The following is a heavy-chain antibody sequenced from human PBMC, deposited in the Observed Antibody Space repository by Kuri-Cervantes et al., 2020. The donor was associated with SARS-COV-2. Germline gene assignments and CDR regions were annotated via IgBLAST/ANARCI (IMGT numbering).Heavy chain of an antibody. CDR1: GDSVSSKIAA. J-gene: IGHJ5*02. D-gene: IGHD7-27*01. V-gene: IGHV6-1*01. CDR2: TYYRSKWYD. Sequence: LRLSCAISGDSVSSKIAAWNWIRQSPSRGLEWPGRTYYRSKWYDDYAVSVKSRISINPDTSKNQFSLHLNSVTPEDTAVYYCARGTNWPPDGWFDPWGQGTLVTVSS. CDR3: ARGTNWPPDGWFDP.